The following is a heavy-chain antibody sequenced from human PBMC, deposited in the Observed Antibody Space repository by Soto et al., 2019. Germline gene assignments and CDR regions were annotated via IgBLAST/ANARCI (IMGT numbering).Heavy chain of an antibody. CDR2: ISGSGGST. CDR3: AKRKGLGGGDYYYYYGMDV. CDR1: GFTFSSYA. Sequence: GGSLRLSCAASGFTFSSYAMSWVRQAPGKGLEWVSAISGSGGSTYYADSVKGRFTISRDNSKNTLYLQMNSLRAEDTAVYYCAKRKGLGGGDYYYYYGMDVWGQGTTVTVSS. D-gene: IGHD2-21*02. V-gene: IGHV3-23*01. J-gene: IGHJ6*02.